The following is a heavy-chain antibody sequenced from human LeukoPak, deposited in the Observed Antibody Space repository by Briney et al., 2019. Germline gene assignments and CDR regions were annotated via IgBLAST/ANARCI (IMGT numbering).Heavy chain of an antibody. D-gene: IGHD6-19*01. CDR1: GFTFSSYA. J-gene: IGHJ4*02. V-gene: IGHV3-30-3*01. CDR3: ASSSGWNVTLSMAYYFDY. CDR2: ISYDGSNK. Sequence: PGGSLRLSCAASGFTFSSYAMHWVRQAPGKGLEWVAVISYDGSNKNYADSVKGRFTISRDKSKNTLYLQMNSPRAEDTAVYYCASSSGWNVTLSMAYYFDYWGQGTLVTVSS.